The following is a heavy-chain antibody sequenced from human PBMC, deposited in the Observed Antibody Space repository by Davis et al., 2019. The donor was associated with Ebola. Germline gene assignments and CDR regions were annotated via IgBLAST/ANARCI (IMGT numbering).Heavy chain of an antibody. V-gene: IGHV3-33*08. Sequence: GGSLRLSCAASGFTFSLFAMHWVRQAPGKGLEWVAVIWYDGSNKYYADSVKGRFTISRDNSKNTLYLQMNSLRAEDTAVYYCARRPMVRVKNYYYYYGMDVWGKGTTVTVSS. CDR2: IWYDGSNK. D-gene: IGHD3-10*01. J-gene: IGHJ6*04. CDR1: GFTFSLFA. CDR3: ARRPMVRVKNYYYYYGMDV.